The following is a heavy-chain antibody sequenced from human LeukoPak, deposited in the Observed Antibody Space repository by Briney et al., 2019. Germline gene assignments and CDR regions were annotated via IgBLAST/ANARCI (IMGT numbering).Heavy chain of an antibody. CDR2: ISSSSSYI. D-gene: IGHD3-3*01. CDR3: ARDLAIREDFDI. J-gene: IGHJ3*02. V-gene: IGHV3-21*04. Sequence: GGSLRLSCAASGFTFSSYSMNWVRQAPGKGLEWVSSISSSSSYIYYADSVKGRFTISRDNAKKSLYLQMNSLRAEDTAVYYCARDLAIREDFDIWGQGKTVTVSS. CDR1: GFTFSSYS.